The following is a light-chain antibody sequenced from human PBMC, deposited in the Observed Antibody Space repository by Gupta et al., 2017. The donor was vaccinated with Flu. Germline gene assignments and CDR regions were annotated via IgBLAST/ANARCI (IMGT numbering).Light chain of an antibody. V-gene: IGKV3-20*01. Sequence: VTLSLSPGERATLSCRASQTIRNSYLAWYQQKPGQAPRLLIYGASSRATGIPDKFSGSGSGTDFTLTISRLEPEDFAVYYCQQYGSSPETFGQGTKLEIK. CDR3: QQYGSSPET. CDR1: QTIRNSY. J-gene: IGKJ2*01. CDR2: GAS.